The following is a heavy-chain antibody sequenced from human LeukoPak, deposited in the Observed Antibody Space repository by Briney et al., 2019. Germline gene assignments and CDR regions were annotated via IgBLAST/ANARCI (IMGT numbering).Heavy chain of an antibody. CDR3: ARGAYYDFWSGYPSIYYYYYMDV. D-gene: IGHD3-3*01. CDR2: IKQDGSEK. V-gene: IGHV3-7*01. J-gene: IGHJ6*03. Sequence: GGSLRLSCAASGFTFSSYWMSWVRQAPGKGLEWVANIKQDGSEKYYVDSEKGRFTISRDNAKNSLYLQMNSLRAEDTAVYYCARGAYYDFWSGYPSIYYYYYMDVWGKGTTVTVSS. CDR1: GFTFSSYW.